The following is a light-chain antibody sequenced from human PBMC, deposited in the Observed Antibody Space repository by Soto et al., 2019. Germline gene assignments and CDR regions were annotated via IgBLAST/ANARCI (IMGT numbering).Light chain of an antibody. CDR3: QQYYSSLMYT. V-gene: IGKV4-1*01. Sequence: IVMTQSPDSLAVSLGERATINCKSSQSVLYSSNNKNYLAWYQQKPGQPPKLLIYWASTRESGVPDRFSGSGSGTDFTLTISSLQAEDVAVYYCQQYYSSLMYTFGQGTKVEI. CDR2: WAS. CDR1: QSVLYSSNNKNY. J-gene: IGKJ2*01.